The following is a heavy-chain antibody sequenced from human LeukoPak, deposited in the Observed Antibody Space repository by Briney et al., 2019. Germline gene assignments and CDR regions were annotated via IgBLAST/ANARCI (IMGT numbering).Heavy chain of an antibody. V-gene: IGHV1-2*02. J-gene: IGHJ4*02. CDR1: VYTFTGYY. Sequence: ASVKVSCKASVYTFTGYYMHWVPQAPGQGLEWMGCINPNSGGTNYAQKFQGTVTMTRDTSISTAYMELSRLRSDDTAVYYCARVESIAAAGYFDYWGQGTLVTVSS. CDR3: ARVESIAAAGYFDY. D-gene: IGHD6-13*01. CDR2: INPNSGGT.